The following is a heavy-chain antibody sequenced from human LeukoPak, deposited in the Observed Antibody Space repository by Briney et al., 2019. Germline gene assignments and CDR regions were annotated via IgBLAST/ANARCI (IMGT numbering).Heavy chain of an antibody. V-gene: IGHV1-2*04. D-gene: IGHD1-26*01. Sequence: ASVKVSCKASGYTFTSFDFNWVRQAPGQGLEWMGWINPNSGGTNYAQKFQGWVTMTRDTSISTAYMELSRLRSDDTAVYYCARDSGSYYAHDWGQGTLVTVSS. J-gene: IGHJ4*02. CDR3: ARDSGSYYAHD. CDR2: INPNSGGT. CDR1: GYTFTSFD.